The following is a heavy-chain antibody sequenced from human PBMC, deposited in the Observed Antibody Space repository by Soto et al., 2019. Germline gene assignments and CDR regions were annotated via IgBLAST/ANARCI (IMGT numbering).Heavy chain of an antibody. CDR1: GFTFSSYG. J-gene: IGHJ3*02. CDR3: ARHVMTTVTTYAFDI. D-gene: IGHD4-17*01. Sequence: QVQLVESGGGVVQPGRSLRLSCAASGFTFSSYGMHWVRQAPGKGLEWVAVIWYDGSNKYYADSVKGRFTISRDNSKNTLYLQMNSLRAEDTAVYYRARHVMTTVTTYAFDIWGQGTMVTLSS. CDR2: IWYDGSNK. V-gene: IGHV3-33*01.